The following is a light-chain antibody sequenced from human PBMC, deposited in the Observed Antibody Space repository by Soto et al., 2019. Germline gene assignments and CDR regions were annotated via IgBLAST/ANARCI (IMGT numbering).Light chain of an antibody. V-gene: IGKV3-20*01. CDR2: GAS. CDR3: QQYDSSPWT. CDR1: QSVSSSS. J-gene: IGKJ1*01. Sequence: EIVLTQSPGTLSLSPGERATLSCRASQSVSSSSLAWYQQKPGQTPRLLIYGASSRATGIPARFSGSGSGTDFTLTISRLEPEDFAVYYCQQYDSSPWTFGQGTKVDIK.